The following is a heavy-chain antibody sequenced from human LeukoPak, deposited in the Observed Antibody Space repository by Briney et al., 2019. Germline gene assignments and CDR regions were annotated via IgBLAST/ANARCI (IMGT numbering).Heavy chain of an antibody. J-gene: IGHJ3*02. Sequence: SETLSLTCAVSGDSISSNHWWSWVRQPPGKGLEWIGEMYHSGSINYNPSLKSRVTFSMDKSKNQFSLMLIPVNAADTAVYCCVSSFDSTGYGAFDIWGQGTMVTVSS. V-gene: IGHV4-4*01. CDR2: MYHSGSI. CDR1: GDSISSNHW. CDR3: VSSFDSTGYGAFDI. D-gene: IGHD3-22*01.